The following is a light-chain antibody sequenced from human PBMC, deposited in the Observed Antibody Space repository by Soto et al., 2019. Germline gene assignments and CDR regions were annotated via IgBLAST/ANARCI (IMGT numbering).Light chain of an antibody. CDR2: DAS. V-gene: IGKV3D-20*02. CDR3: QQRSNWQIT. CDR1: QSVSSSY. J-gene: IGKJ5*01. Sequence: EIVLTQSPCTLSLSPGERAPLSCMASQSVSSSYLAWYQQKPGQAPRLLIYDASSRATGIPDRFRGSGSGTDFTLTISSLGPDDFAVYYCQQRSNWQITFGQGTLLEIK.